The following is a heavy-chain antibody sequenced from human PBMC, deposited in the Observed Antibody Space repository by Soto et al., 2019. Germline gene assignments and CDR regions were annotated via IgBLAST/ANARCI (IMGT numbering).Heavy chain of an antibody. D-gene: IGHD3-3*01. CDR2: IKSDGTVT. J-gene: IGHJ4*02. CDR1: GITFSTYR. CDR3: ARENYDFWSGYYLDY. V-gene: IGHV3-74*01. Sequence: EVQLVESGGGLVQPGGSLRLSCVVSGITFSTYRMHWVRQAPGKGLVWVSHIKSDGTVTHDTDSVRGRFIISRDNAKNTLFLQMNSLRAEDTAVYYCARENYDFWSGYYLDYWGQGTLVTVSS.